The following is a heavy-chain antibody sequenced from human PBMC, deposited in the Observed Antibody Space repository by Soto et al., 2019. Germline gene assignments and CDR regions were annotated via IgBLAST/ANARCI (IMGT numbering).Heavy chain of an antibody. CDR3: ARPASGSGNAFDY. Sequence: SETRSLTCAVYGGSFSGYYWSWIRQPPGKGLEWIGEINHSGSTNYNPSLKSRVTISVDTSKNQFSLKLSSVTAADTAVYYCARPASGSGNAFDYWGQGTLVTVSS. CDR2: INHSGST. J-gene: IGHJ4*02. D-gene: IGHD1-26*01. CDR1: GGSFSGYY. V-gene: IGHV4-34*01.